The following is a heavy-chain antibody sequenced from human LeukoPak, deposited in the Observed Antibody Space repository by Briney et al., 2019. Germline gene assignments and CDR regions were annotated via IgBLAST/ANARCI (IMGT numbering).Heavy chain of an antibody. Sequence: SETLSLTCTVSGGSISNYYWSWIRQTAGKGLEWIGLISTSGSPNYNPSLKSRVTMSVDTSKNQFSLKLSSVTAADTAVYYCARDLTTPPYNWFDPRGQGTLVTVSS. CDR2: ISTSGSP. D-gene: IGHD4/OR15-4a*01. V-gene: IGHV4-4*07. CDR3: ARDLTTPPYNWFDP. CDR1: GGSISNYY. J-gene: IGHJ5*02.